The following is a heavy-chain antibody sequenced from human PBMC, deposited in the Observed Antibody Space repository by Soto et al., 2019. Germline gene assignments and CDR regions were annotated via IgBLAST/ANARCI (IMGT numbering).Heavy chain of an antibody. CDR2: ISYDGSNK. Sequence: PGGSLRLSCAASGFTFSSYAMHWVRQAPGKGLEWVAVISYDGSNKYYADSVKGRFTISRDNSKNTLYLQMNSLRAEDTAVYYCARGPELYDFGSVYSFEYGMDVWGKGTRVAVSS. CDR1: GFTFSSYA. D-gene: IGHD3-3*01. J-gene: IGHJ6*04. V-gene: IGHV3-30-3*01. CDR3: ARGPELYDFGSVYSFEYGMDV.